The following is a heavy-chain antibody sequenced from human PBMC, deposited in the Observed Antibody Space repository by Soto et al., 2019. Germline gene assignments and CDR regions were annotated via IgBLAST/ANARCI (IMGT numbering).Heavy chain of an antibody. CDR1: GFTFSDYG. CDR3: VRDQQWLLPVPLNFDY. J-gene: IGHJ4*02. CDR2: ISAFNGET. D-gene: IGHD6-19*01. V-gene: IGHV1-18*01. Sequence: QIQLVQSGAEVKKPGASVKVSCKASGFTFSDYGFSWVRQAPGRGLEWMGWISAFNGETKHTQKSEGRVAMTTDAATTTAYMELRSITVDDTAVYYCVRDQQWLLPVPLNFDYWGQGTVVTVSS.